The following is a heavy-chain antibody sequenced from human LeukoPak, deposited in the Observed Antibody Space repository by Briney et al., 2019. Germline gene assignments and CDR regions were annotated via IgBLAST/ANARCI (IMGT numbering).Heavy chain of an antibody. J-gene: IGHJ4*02. V-gene: IGHV3-23*01. Sequence: GGSLRLSCAASGFTFSSYAMNWVRQAPGKGLEWVSTISGDGGDTHYADSVRGRFTISRANSKNTLFMQMNSLRAEDTAVYYCGKSGSRDSDCFEYWGQGTLVTASS. D-gene: IGHD2-15*01. CDR2: ISGDGGDT. CDR3: GKSGSRDSDCFEY. CDR1: GFTFSSYA.